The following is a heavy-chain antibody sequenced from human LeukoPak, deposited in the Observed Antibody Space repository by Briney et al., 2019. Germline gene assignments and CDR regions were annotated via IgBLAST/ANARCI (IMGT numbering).Heavy chain of an antibody. J-gene: IGHJ4*02. CDR1: GLIFCNHA. D-gene: IGHD2-2*01. Sequence: GGSLRLSCAVPGLIFCNHAVSGVRQAPGKGGEWVSTISGSGGSKYYADYVKGRCTISRDNSKGTLYLQVNSLRADDTAVYYCAKEGGYCSSSSCSDYFDYWGQGSLVTVSS. V-gene: IGHV3-23*01. CDR2: ISGSGGSK. CDR3: AKEGGYCSSSSCSDYFDY.